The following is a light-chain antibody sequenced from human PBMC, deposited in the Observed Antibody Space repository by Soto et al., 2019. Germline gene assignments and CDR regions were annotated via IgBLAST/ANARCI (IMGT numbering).Light chain of an antibody. J-gene: IGLJ1*01. CDR3: LLSYSGARPHV. CDR1: TGAVTSAHY. Sequence: QAVVPQEPSLTVSPGGTVTLTCGSSTGAVTSAHYPYWFQQKPGQAPRTLIYDTSNKYSWTPARFSGSLLGGKAALTLSGAQPEDEAEYYCLLSYSGARPHVFGSGTKVTVL. V-gene: IGLV7-46*01. CDR2: DTS.